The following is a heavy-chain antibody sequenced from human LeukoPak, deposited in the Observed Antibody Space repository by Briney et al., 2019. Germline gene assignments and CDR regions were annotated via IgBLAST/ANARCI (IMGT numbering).Heavy chain of an antibody. CDR1: GFTFSDYA. V-gene: IGHV3-23*01. D-gene: IGHD6-13*01. CDR3: AKPFLGIAAAGKVDY. Sequence: GGSLRLSCAASGFTFSDYAMTWVRQAPGKGLEWVSAIFNSGGSTYYADSVKGRFTISRDNSKNTLYLQMNSLRAEDTAVYYCAKPFLGIAAAGKVDYWGQGTLVTVSS. J-gene: IGHJ4*02. CDR2: IFNSGGST.